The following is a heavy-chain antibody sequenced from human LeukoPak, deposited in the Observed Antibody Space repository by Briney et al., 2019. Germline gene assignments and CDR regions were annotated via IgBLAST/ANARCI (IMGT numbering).Heavy chain of an antibody. V-gene: IGHV4-39*01. CDR2: IYYTGST. J-gene: IGHJ4*02. CDR3: TRHTGYISGQYSDYEDS. Sequence: SETLSLTCTLSGGSITNTKYYWGWIRQPPGKGLEWIGSIYYTGSTYYNPSLKSRVTISIDTSKNQFSLKLRSVTAADTALYYCTRHTGYISGQYSDYEDSWGQGTLVTVSS. CDR1: GGSITNTKYY. D-gene: IGHD4-11*01.